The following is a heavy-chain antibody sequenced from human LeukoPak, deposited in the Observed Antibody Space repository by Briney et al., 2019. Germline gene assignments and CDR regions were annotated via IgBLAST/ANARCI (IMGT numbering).Heavy chain of an antibody. CDR1: GFIFRNYA. Sequence: GASLRLSCAASGFIFRNYAMSWVRQAPGKGLEWVSAITGSGDTTYYAGSVKGRFTISRDNSKNTLYVEMNTLRAEDTAVYYCAKWGDYDILTGYYVSDFWGQGTLVTVSS. D-gene: IGHD3-9*01. V-gene: IGHV3-23*01. CDR3: AKWGDYDILTGYYVSDF. J-gene: IGHJ4*02. CDR2: ITGSGDTT.